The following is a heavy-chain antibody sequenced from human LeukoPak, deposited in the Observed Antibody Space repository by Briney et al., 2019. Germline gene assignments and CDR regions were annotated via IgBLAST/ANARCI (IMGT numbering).Heavy chain of an antibody. V-gene: IGHV1-69*04. J-gene: IGHJ4*02. D-gene: IGHD3-22*01. CDR3: ARDPPGHYDSSGYYYEDY. CDR2: IIPILGIA. CDR1: GGTFSSYA. Sequence: ASVKVSCKASGGTFSSYAISWVRQAPGQGLEWMGRIIPILGIANYAQKFQGRVTITADKSTSTAYMELSSLRSEDTAVYYCARDPPGHYDSSGYYYEDYWGQGTLVTVSS.